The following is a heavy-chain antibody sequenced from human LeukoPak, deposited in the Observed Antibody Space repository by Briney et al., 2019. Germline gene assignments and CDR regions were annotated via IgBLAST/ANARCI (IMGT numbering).Heavy chain of an antibody. V-gene: IGHV4-59*01. J-gene: IGHJ4*02. CDR2: IYYSGST. CDR1: GGSISSSY. Sequence: PSETLSLTCTVSGGSISSSYWSWIRQPPRKGLEWIGYIYYSGSTNYNPSLTSRATIPVDKSKNQYSLKLSSVTAAEKAVYYCARGSSSLGCDYWGQGTLVTVSS. D-gene: IGHD6-13*01. CDR3: ARGSSSLGCDY.